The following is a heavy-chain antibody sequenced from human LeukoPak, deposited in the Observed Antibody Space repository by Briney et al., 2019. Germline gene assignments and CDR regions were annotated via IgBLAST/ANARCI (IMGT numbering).Heavy chain of an antibody. V-gene: IGHV3-21*01. D-gene: IGHD6-19*01. J-gene: IGHJ4*02. Sequence: GGSLTLSFSVSGFSFKNYSMNWVRQAPGKGLEWVSSISSSGSFVYYADSLKGRFTISRDNAKNSLFLQMNRLRAEDTAVYYCARGRTCSRGPPSNYWRQGTLVTVSS. CDR1: GFSFKNYS. CDR3: ARGRTCSRGPPSNY. CDR2: ISSSGSFV.